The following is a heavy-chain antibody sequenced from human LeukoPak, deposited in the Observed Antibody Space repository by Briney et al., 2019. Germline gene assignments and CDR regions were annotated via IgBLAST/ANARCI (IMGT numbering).Heavy chain of an antibody. CDR2: IYPNSGAT. CDR1: GYTFTAYY. D-gene: IGHD2-8*01. CDR3: ARDGVSTTPDFDY. J-gene: IGHJ4*02. V-gene: IGHV1-2*02. Sequence: GASVKVSCKTSGYTFTAYYMYWLRQAPGQGLECMGWIYPNSGATVYAQNFQGRVTMTRDTSVSTIYMELSRLRSDDTAVYYCARDGVSTTPDFDYWGQGTLVTVSS.